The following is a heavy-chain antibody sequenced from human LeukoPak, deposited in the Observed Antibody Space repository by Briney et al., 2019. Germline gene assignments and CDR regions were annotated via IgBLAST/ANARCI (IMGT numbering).Heavy chain of an antibody. V-gene: IGHV3-11*01. Sequence: PGGSLRLSCAASGFIFRDYYMTWMRQPPGKGLEWISYISGSGSDVYYADSVKGRVNISRDNANNSLFLQMSSLRAEDTAVYHCARGHHWLDPWGQGTLVPVSS. CDR2: ISGSGSDV. CDR3: ARGHHWLDP. J-gene: IGHJ5*02. CDR1: GFIFRDYY.